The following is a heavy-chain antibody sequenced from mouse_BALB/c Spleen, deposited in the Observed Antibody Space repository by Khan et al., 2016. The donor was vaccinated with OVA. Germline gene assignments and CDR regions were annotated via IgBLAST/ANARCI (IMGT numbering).Heavy chain of an antibody. D-gene: IGHD2-4*01. V-gene: IGHV1S56*01. Sequence: QVQLQQSGPELVKPGALVKISCKASGYTFTNYDINWVMQRPGEGLEWIGWIYPGDDSTKYNEKFKDKATLTADKSSSTAYMQLSSLTSDNSAVYFCAREGLRGVAMDSWRQGTSVTVSS. J-gene: IGHJ4*01. CDR2: IYPGDDST. CDR3: AREGLRGVAMDS. CDR1: GYTFTNYD.